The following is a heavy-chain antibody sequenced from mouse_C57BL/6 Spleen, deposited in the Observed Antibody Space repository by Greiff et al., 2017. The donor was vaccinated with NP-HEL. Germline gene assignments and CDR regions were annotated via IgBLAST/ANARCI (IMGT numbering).Heavy chain of an antibody. Sequence: QVQLKQPGAELVMPGASVKLSCKASGYTFTSYWMHWVKQRPGQGLEWIGEIDPSDSYTNYNQKFKVKSTLTVDKSSSTAYMQLSSLTSEDSAVYYCARLGDGNYDWYFDVWGTGTTVTVSS. J-gene: IGHJ1*03. D-gene: IGHD2-1*01. V-gene: IGHV1-69*01. CDR2: IDPSDSYT. CDR1: GYTFTSYW. CDR3: ARLGDGNYDWYFDV.